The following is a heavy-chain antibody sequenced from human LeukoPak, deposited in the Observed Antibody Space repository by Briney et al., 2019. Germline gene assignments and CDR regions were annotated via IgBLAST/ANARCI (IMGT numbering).Heavy chain of an antibody. CDR3: ARDGTIAAAEVYYYYGMDV. D-gene: IGHD6-13*01. J-gene: IGHJ6*02. Sequence: ASVKVSCKASGYTFTGYYMHWVRQDPGQRLEWKGWINPNSGGTNYAQKFQGRVTMTRDTSISTAYMELSRLRSDDTAVYYCARDGTIAAAEVYYYYGMDVWGQGTTVTVSS. CDR1: GYTFTGYY. CDR2: INPNSGGT. V-gene: IGHV1-2*02.